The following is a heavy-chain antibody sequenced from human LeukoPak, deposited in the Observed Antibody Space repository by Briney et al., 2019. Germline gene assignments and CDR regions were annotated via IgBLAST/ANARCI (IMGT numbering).Heavy chain of an antibody. CDR1: GYSFTSYW. CDR2: IDPSDSET. V-gene: IGHV5-51*01. Sequence: GESPQISCKASGYSFTSYWIGWVRRMPGKGLEWMGIIDPSDSETRYTPSFQGQVTISVDKSLTTADLQWNSLKTADTALYYCARPTAMGRSGDYWGQGTLVTVSS. D-gene: IGHD7-27*01. CDR3: ARPTAMGRSGDY. J-gene: IGHJ4*02.